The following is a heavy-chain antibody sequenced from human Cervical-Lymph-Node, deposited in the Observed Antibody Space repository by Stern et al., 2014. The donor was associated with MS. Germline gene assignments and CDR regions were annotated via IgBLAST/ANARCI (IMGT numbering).Heavy chain of an antibody. CDR3: AKGLGYFDY. D-gene: IGHD3-16*01. V-gene: IGHV3-9*01. CDR1: GFTFDDYA. CDR2: ISWNSGSI. J-gene: IGHJ4*02. Sequence: VQLVESGGGLVQPGRSLRLSCAASGFTFDDYAMHWVRQAPGKGLEWVSGISWNSGSIGYADSVKGRFTISRDNAKHSLDLPMNSLRAEDTALYYCAKGLGYFDYGGQGTLVTVSS.